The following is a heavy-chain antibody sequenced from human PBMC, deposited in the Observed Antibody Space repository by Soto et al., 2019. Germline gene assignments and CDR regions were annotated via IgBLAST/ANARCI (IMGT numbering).Heavy chain of an antibody. J-gene: IGHJ5*02. D-gene: IGHD2-21*01. V-gene: IGHV4-59*01. CDR3: AHFSDLEWFDP. CDR1: GGSISRYF. Sequence: ETLSLTCTVSGGSISRYFWSWIRQSPGKGLEWIGYIFYTGSTTYNPSLKSRVTISIDTSKNQFSLKLSSLTAADTAVYYCAHFSDLEWFDPWGQGTLVTVSS. CDR2: IFYTGST.